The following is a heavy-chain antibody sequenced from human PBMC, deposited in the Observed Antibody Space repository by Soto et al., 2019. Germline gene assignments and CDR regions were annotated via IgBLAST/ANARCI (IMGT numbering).Heavy chain of an antibody. V-gene: IGHV3-74*03. CDR3: ARDLGGPDY. Sequence: GGSLRLSCAASDFSLSPYWMHWVRQVPGRGLEWVARLSSDGFGAAYADSVKGRFFISRDIARNTLSLQMNSLRADDTAAYYCARDLGGPDYWGRGTSVTVSS. CDR2: LSSDGFGA. D-gene: IGHD3-16*01. J-gene: IGHJ4*02. CDR1: DFSLSPYW.